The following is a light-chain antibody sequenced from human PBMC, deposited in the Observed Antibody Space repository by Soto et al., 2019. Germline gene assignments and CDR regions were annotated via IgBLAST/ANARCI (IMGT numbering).Light chain of an antibody. V-gene: IGKV1-5*03. CDR1: QTISTL. CDR2: KAS. J-gene: IGKJ1*01. Sequence: DIQMTQSPSTLSASVGDRVTITCRASQTISTLLAWYQQRPGKAPNLLIYKASSLESGVPSRFSGSGSGTEFTLTISSLQPDDFANYCCQQYSTYPWTFGQGTKVEVK. CDR3: QQYSTYPWT.